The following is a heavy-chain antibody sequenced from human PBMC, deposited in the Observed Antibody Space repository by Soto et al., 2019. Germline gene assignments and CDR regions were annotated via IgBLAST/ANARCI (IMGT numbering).Heavy chain of an antibody. CDR2: ISSSSSYI. CDR1: GFTFSSYS. D-gene: IGHD3-22*01. CDR3: AREALYYYDRWAFDI. V-gene: IGHV3-21*01. J-gene: IGHJ3*02. Sequence: EVQLVESGGGLVKPGGSLRLSCAASGFTFSSYSMNWVRQAPGKGLEWVSSISSSSSYIYYADSVKGRFTISRDNAKNSLYLQMNSLRVEDTAVYYCAREALYYYDRWAFDIWGQGTMITVSS.